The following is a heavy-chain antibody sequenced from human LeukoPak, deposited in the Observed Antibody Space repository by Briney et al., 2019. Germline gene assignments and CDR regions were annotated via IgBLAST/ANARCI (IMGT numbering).Heavy chain of an antibody. CDR2: ISYDGSNK. V-gene: IGHV3-30*03. Sequence: GGSLRLSCAASGFTFSSYGMHWVRQAPGKGLEWVAVISYDGSNKYYADSVKGRFTISRDNSKNTLYLQMNSLRAEDTAVYYCAREGDYWGQGTLVTVSS. CDR3: AREGDY. J-gene: IGHJ4*02. CDR1: GFTFSSYG.